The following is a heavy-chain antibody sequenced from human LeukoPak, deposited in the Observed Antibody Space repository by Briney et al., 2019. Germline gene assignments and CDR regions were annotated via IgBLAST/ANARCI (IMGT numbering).Heavy chain of an antibody. CDR3: ARASYLLYDYKPQNWFDP. V-gene: IGHV1-2*06. Sequence: ASVKVSCKASGYTFTGYYMHWVRQAPGQGLEWMGRINPNSGGTNYAQKFQGRVTMTRDTSISTAYMELSRLRSDDTTVYYCARASYLLYDYKPQNWFDPWGQGTLVTVSS. J-gene: IGHJ5*02. CDR1: GYTFTGYY. D-gene: IGHD4-11*01. CDR2: INPNSGGT.